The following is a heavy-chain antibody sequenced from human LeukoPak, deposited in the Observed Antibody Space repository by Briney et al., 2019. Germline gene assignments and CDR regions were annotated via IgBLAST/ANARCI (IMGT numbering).Heavy chain of an antibody. J-gene: IGHJ4*02. Sequence: SETVSLTCTVSTGFICSIGDFGAWVRQPPGKGLEWIGGIYYSGSTYYNPYLKSRVTISVDTSKNQFSLKLSSVTAADTAVYYCARLFSSGWTGRLDYWGQGTLVTVSS. CDR1: TGFICSIGDF. CDR2: IYYSGST. CDR3: ARLFSSGWTGRLDY. V-gene: IGHV4-39*01. D-gene: IGHD6-19*01.